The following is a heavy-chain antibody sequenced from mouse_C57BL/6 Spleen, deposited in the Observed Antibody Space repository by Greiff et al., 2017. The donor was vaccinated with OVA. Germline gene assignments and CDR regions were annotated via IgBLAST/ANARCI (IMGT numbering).Heavy chain of an antibody. Sequence: QVQLKQPGAELVKPGASVKMSCKASGYTFTSYWITWVKQRPGQGLEWIGDIYPGSGSTNYNEKFKSKATLTVDTSSSTAYMQLSSLTSEDSAVYYCAREGITTASYYYAMDYWGQGTSVTVSS. V-gene: IGHV1-55*01. D-gene: IGHD1-2*01. J-gene: IGHJ4*01. CDR2: IYPGSGST. CDR3: AREGITTASYYYAMDY. CDR1: GYTFTSYW.